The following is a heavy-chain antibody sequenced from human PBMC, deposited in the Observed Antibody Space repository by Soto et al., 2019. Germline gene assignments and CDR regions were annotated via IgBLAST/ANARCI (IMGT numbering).Heavy chain of an antibody. CDR1: GYSFTSYW. D-gene: IGHD6-13*01. J-gene: IGHJ4*02. Sequence: ESLKISCKGSGYSFTSYWIGWVRQMPGKGLEWMGIIYPGDSDTRYSPSSQGQVTISADKSISTAYLQWSSLKASDSAMYYCARRSSSWYVLDYWGQGTLVTVSS. CDR3: ARRSSSWYVLDY. CDR2: IYPGDSDT. V-gene: IGHV5-51*01.